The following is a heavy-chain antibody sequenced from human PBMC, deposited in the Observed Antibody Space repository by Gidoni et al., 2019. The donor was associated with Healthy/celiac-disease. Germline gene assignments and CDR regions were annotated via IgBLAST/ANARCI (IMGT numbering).Heavy chain of an antibody. CDR3: ASTVDTAMVSGDHDAFDI. D-gene: IGHD5-18*01. CDR2: IYYSGST. Sequence: QLQLQASGPGLVTPSETLSLTCTVSGGSISSSSYYWGWIRQPPGKGLEWIGSIYYSGSTYYNPSLKSRVTISVDTSKNQFSLKLSSVTAADTAVYYCASTVDTAMVSGDHDAFDIWGQGTMVTVSS. J-gene: IGHJ3*02. CDR1: GGSISSSSYY. V-gene: IGHV4-39*01.